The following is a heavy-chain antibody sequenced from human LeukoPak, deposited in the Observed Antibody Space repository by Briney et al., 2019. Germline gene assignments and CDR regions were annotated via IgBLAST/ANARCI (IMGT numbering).Heavy chain of an antibody. CDR2: IYTSGST. CDR3: ARHVGPRYSYGFDN. D-gene: IGHD5-18*01. Sequence: PSETLSLTCTVSGGSISSGSYYWSWIRQPAGKGLEWIGRIYTSGSTNYNPSLKSRVTISVDTSKNQFSLKLSSVTAADTAVFYCARHVGPRYSYGFDNWGQGPLVTVSS. V-gene: IGHV4-61*02. CDR1: GGSISSGSYY. J-gene: IGHJ4*02.